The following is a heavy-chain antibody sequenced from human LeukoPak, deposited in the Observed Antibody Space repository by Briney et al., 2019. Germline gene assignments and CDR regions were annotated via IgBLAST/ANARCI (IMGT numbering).Heavy chain of an antibody. CDR2: ISYDGSSK. V-gene: IGHV3-30*03. J-gene: IGHJ4*02. Sequence: GGSLRLSCAASGFTFSSYGMHWVRQAPGKGLEWVAVISYDGSSKYYADSVKGRFTISRDNSKNTLYLQMNSLRAEDTAVYYCATLGGGNSYFDYWGQGTLVTVSS. D-gene: IGHD4-23*01. CDR3: ATLGGGNSYFDY. CDR1: GFTFSSYG.